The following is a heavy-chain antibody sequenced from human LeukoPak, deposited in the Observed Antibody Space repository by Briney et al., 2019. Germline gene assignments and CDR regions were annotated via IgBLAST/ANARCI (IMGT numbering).Heavy chain of an antibody. CDR3: ARDGGSIAVAGTPYAFDI. Sequence: PSETLSLTCTVSGGSISSYYWSWIRQPPGKGLEWIGYIYYSGSTNYNPSLKSRVTISVDTSKNQFSLKLSSVTAADTAVYYCARDGGSIAVAGTPYAFDIWGQGTMVTVSS. CDR2: IYYSGST. V-gene: IGHV4-59*01. J-gene: IGHJ3*02. D-gene: IGHD6-19*01. CDR1: GGSISSYY.